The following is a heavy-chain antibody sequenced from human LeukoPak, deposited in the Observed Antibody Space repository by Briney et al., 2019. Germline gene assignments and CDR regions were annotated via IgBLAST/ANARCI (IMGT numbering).Heavy chain of an antibody. CDR1: GGSFSGYY. V-gene: IGHV4-34*01. Sequence: SETLSLTCAVYGGSFSGYYWSWIRQPPGKGLEWIGEINHSGSTNYNPSLKSRVTISVDTSKNQFSLKLSSVAAADTAVYYCARNYYDILTGLGATFDYWGQGTLVTVSS. CDR2: INHSGST. D-gene: IGHD3-9*01. CDR3: ARNYYDILTGLGATFDY. J-gene: IGHJ4*02.